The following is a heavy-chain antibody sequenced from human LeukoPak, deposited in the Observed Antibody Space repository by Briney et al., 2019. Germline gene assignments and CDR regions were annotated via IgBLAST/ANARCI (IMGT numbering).Heavy chain of an antibody. Sequence: KPSETLSLTCAVSGGSISSYYWSWIRQPPGKGLEWIGYIYYSGSTNYNPSHKSRVTISVDTSKNQFSLKLSSVTAADTAVYYCARHVSARDWFDPWGQGTLVTVSS. D-gene: IGHD6-6*01. CDR2: IYYSGST. CDR1: GGSISSYY. V-gene: IGHV4-59*08. J-gene: IGHJ5*02. CDR3: ARHVSARDWFDP.